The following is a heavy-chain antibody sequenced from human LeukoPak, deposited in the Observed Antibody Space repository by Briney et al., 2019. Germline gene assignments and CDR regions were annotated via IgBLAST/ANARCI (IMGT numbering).Heavy chain of an antibody. D-gene: IGHD3-22*01. CDR1: GFTFSNAW. V-gene: IGHV3-15*07. CDR3: ATDFYDST. J-gene: IGHJ5*02. Sequence: GGSLRLSCAASGFTFSNAWMNWVRQAPGKGLEWVGRIRSNSDGGTIDYAAPVKGRFTLSRDDPTTTLYLQMNSLQTEDTAVYYCATDFYDSTWGQGTLVTVSS. CDR2: IRSNSDGGTI.